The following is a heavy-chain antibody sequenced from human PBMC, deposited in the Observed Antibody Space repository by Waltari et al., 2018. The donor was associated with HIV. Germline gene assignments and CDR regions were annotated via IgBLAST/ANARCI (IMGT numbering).Heavy chain of an antibody. J-gene: IGHJ4*02. Sequence: QVQLVQSGAEVKKPGSSVKVSCKASGGTFNTFGVSWVRPAPGQGLEWMGGIIPVFNTANYAQKFQGRVSITADKSTSTVYMELSSLRSEDTAVYYCAREWGYDTSGYYFGYWGQGTLVTVSS. CDR2: IIPVFNTA. CDR3: AREWGYDTSGYYFGY. CDR1: GGTFNTFG. V-gene: IGHV1-69*06. D-gene: IGHD3-22*01.